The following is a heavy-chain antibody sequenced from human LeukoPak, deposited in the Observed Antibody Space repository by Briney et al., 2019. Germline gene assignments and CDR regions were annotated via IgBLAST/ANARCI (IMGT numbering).Heavy chain of an antibody. CDR1: GGTFSSYA. V-gene: IGHV1-69*13. CDR2: IIPIFGTA. Sequence: SVKVSCRASGGTFSSYAISWVRQAPGQGLEWMGGIIPIFGTANYAQKFQGRVTITADESTSTAYMELSSLRSEDTAVYYCARDSGYGSGSVDYWGQGTLVTVSS. J-gene: IGHJ4*02. D-gene: IGHD3-10*01. CDR3: ARDSGYGSGSVDY.